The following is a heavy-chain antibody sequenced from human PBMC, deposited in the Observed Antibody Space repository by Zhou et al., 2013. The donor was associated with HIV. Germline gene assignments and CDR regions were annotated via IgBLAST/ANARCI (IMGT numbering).Heavy chain of an antibody. CDR3: ATTPPRVERLGGIDAFEI. V-gene: IGHV1-46*02. CDR2: VNPAGGNT. Sequence: QVQLVQSGAEVKTPGASVKISCRASVFSFNTYYMDWVRQAPGQGLEWMGFVNPAGGNTVAQKFQGRVTITADESTTTVYMDLTTLTSEDTAVYYCATTPPRVERLGGIDAFEIWGQGSMVTVSS. J-gene: IGHJ3*02. D-gene: IGHD2-15*01. CDR1: VFSFNTYY.